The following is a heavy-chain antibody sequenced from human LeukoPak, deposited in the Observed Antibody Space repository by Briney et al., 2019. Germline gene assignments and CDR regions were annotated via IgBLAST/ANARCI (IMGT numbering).Heavy chain of an antibody. CDR2: ISGSGGST. CDR1: GFTFSSYA. V-gene: IGHV3-23*01. J-gene: IGHJ4*02. Sequence: GGSLRLSCAASGFTFSSYAMSWVRQAPGKGLEWVSAISGSGGSTYYADSVKGRFTISRDNSKNTPYLQMNSLRAEDTAVYYCAATHVDYYDSSGYYQFDYWGQGTLVTVSS. CDR3: AATHVDYYDSSGYYQFDY. D-gene: IGHD3-22*01.